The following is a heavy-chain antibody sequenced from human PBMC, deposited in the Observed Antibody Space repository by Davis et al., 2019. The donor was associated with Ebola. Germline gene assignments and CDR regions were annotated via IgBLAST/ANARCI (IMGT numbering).Heavy chain of an antibody. CDR1: GNSFNTHW. Sequence: GESLKISCKDSGNSFNTHWIGWVRQMPGKGLEWMGIIYTGDSDTSYSPSFRVQVTISADKSTKTAFLQWNSLKASDSAMYYCATLRRTITGMDDGFDIWGQGTMVTVSS. J-gene: IGHJ3*02. D-gene: IGHD1-20*01. CDR3: ATLRRTITGMDDGFDI. CDR2: IYTGDSDT. V-gene: IGHV5-51*01.